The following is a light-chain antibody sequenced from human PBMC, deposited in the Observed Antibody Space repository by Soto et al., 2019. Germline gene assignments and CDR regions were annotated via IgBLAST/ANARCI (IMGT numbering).Light chain of an antibody. CDR3: QQRYNWPLT. CDR2: DVS. J-gene: IGKJ4*01. V-gene: IGKV3-11*01. Sequence: VLRQSPATLSVSPGERATLSCRASQNISNYLIWYQQKPGQAPRLLIYDVSNRATDIPDRFSGSGSGTDFTPTISSLEPEDFAVYYCQQRYNWPLTFGGGTKVDIK. CDR1: QNISNY.